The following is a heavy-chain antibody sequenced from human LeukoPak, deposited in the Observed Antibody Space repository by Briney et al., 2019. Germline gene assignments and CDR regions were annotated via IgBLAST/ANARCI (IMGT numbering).Heavy chain of an antibody. J-gene: IGHJ4*02. CDR1: GGSIISYY. D-gene: IGHD5-12*01. V-gene: IGHV4-59*01. CDR3: ARFYMVASQFDY. CDR2: IYYSGST. Sequence: SETLSLTCTVSGGSIISYYWSWIRRPPGKGLEWIGYIYYSGSTNYNPSLKSRVTISVDTSKNQFSLKLSSVTAADTAVYYCARFYMVASQFDYWGQGTLVTVSS.